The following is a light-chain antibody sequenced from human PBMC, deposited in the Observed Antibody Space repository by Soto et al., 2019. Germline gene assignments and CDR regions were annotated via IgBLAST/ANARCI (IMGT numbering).Light chain of an antibody. J-gene: IGKJ2*01. CDR2: AAS. V-gene: IGKV1-39*01. CDR3: QQSYSTRYT. CDR1: QSISSY. Sequence: DIQMTQSPSSLSASVGDRVTITCRASQSISSYLNWYQQKPGKAPKLLIYAASSVQSGVPSRFSGSGSGTDFTLTISSLQPEDFATYYCQQSYSTRYTFGQGTKLEIK.